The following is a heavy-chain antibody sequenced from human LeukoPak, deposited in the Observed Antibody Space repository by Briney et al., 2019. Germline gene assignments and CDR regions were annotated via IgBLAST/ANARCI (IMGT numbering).Heavy chain of an antibody. V-gene: IGHV4-39*01. CDR2: IYYSGRT. Sequence: SETLSLTCTVSGGSISSSSYYWGWIRQPPGQGLEWIGSIYYSGRTSYNPSLKSRVTISVETSKNQFSLKLSSVTAADTAFYYCARNHTHEGYGYYFDYWGQGTLVTVSS. CDR3: ARNHTHEGYGYYFDY. D-gene: IGHD4-17*01. CDR1: GGSISSSSYY. J-gene: IGHJ4*02.